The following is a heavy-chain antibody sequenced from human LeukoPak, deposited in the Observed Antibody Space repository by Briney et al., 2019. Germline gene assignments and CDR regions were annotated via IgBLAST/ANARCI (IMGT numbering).Heavy chain of an antibody. D-gene: IGHD5-12*01. V-gene: IGHV3-43*02. CDR3: AKDTAYSGRVFDY. Sequence: GGSLRLSCAGSGFTFDDYGMPWVRQGPGKGLEWVSLISGDGGTTHYADSVKGRFTISRDNSKNSLYLQMNSLRTEDTALYYCAKDTAYSGRVFDYWGQGTLVTVSS. CDR1: GFTFDDYG. J-gene: IGHJ4*02. CDR2: ISGDGGTT.